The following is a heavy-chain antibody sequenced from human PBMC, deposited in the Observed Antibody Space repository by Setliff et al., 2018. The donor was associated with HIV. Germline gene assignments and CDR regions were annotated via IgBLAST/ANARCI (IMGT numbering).Heavy chain of an antibody. CDR2: INHSGIT. D-gene: IGHD2-2*01. CDR3: ARGGIVVVPAVSSRYDY. J-gene: IGHJ4*02. V-gene: IGHV4-34*01. CDR1: GGSFSRDY. Sequence: PSETLSLTCAVYGGSFSRDYWTWIRQPPGKGPEWIGEINHSGITNYNSFLKSRVTISIDTSKNQFSLKLNSVTAADTAMYYCARGGIVVVPAVSSRYDYWGQGTLVTV.